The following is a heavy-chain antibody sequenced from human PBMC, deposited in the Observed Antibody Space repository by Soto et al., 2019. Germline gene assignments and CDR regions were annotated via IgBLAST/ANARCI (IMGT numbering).Heavy chain of an antibody. CDR3: ARLKLDYVDY. CDR1: GYTFTSYD. J-gene: IGHJ4*02. CDR2: MNPNSGNT. V-gene: IGHV1-8*01. Sequence: QVQLVQSGAEVKTPGASVKVSCKASGYTFTSYDINWVRQATGQGLEWMGWMNPNSGNTAYAQKFQGGVTIHRKPYISTEYIELGSLRSEDPAVYYRARLKLDYVDYCGQGALVTVSA.